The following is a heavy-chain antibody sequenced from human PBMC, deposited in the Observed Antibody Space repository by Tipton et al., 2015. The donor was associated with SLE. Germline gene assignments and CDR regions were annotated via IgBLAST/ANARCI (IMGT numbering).Heavy chain of an antibody. J-gene: IGHJ5*01. Sequence: SLRLSCTASGFNFNSYWMHWARPAPGEGLVWVSHINSGGTTTTYADSVKGRFTISRDNAKNTLYLQMNSRRAEDTAVYYCAREAMTYDSWGQGTLVTVSS. V-gene: IGHV3-74*01. CDR3: AREAMTYDS. CDR1: GFNFNSYW. CDR2: INSGGTTT.